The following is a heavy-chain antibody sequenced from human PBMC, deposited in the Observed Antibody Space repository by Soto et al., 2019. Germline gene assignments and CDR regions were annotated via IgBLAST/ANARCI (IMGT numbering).Heavy chain of an antibody. J-gene: IGHJ6*02. CDR1: GFTFSSYS. CDR2: ISSSSSYI. D-gene: IGHD3-3*01. Sequence: EVQLVESGGGLVKPGGSLRLSCAASGFTFSSYSMNWVRQAPGKGLEWVSSISSSSSYIYYADSVKGRFTISRDNAKNSLYLQMNSLRAEDTAVYYCARDDYDFWSGPGNGYGMDVWGQGTTVTVSS. V-gene: IGHV3-21*01. CDR3: ARDDYDFWSGPGNGYGMDV.